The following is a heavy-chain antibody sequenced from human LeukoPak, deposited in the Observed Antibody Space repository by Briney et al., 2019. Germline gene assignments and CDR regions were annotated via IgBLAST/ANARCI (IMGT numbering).Heavy chain of an antibody. CDR3: ALQGGNGDAKLVKYYFDY. D-gene: IGHD6-13*01. Sequence: ASVKVSCKASGYTFTGYYIHWVRQAPGQGLEWMGWINPNSGGTNYAQKFQGRVTMTMDTSISTAYMELSSLRSEDTAVYYCALQGGNGDAKLVKYYFDYWGQGTLVTVSS. CDR2: INPNSGGT. J-gene: IGHJ4*02. V-gene: IGHV1-2*02. CDR1: GYTFTGYY.